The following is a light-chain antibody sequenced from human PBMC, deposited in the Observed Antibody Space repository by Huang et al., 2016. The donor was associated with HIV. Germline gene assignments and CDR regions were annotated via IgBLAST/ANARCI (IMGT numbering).Light chain of an antibody. CDR2: DPS. CDR1: QSVGNY. V-gene: IGKV3-11*01. J-gene: IGKJ4*01. Sequence: IVLTQSPATLSWYPGERVTLSCRASQSVGNYISWDQQHPGQSPKLLIYDPSNRATGTPGRFSGSGAGTDFTLTISSLQSEDFAVYYCQQRSSGVTFGGGTKVQVK. CDR3: QQRSSGVT.